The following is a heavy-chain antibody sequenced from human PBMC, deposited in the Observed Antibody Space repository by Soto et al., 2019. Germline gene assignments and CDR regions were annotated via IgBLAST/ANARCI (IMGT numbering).Heavy chain of an antibody. V-gene: IGHV4-39*01. D-gene: IGHD2-15*01. J-gene: IGHJ4*02. CDR1: GGSIYRSGYY. CDR2: IDYNGVT. CDR3: GKVLVGATGHTDSDS. Sequence: WETLSLTCTVSGGSIYRSGYYWGWIRQPPGRGLEWIGNIDYNGVTYSNPPLKSRVTISRDTSKNQFSLKLTSVTAADTALYYCGKVLVGATGHTDSDSWGPGTLVTVS.